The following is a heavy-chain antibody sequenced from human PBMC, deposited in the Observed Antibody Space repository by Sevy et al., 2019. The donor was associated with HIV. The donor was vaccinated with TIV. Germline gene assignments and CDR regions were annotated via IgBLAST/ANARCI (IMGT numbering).Heavy chain of an antibody. CDR2: ISTTSTI. Sequence: GGSLRLSCAASGFTFSSYGMNWVRQAPGKGLESLSYISTTSTIYYADSVKGRFTISRDNAKNSLYLQMNSLRAEDTAVYYCARIVHAFDVWGQGTMVTVSS. CDR3: ARIVHAFDV. V-gene: IGHV3-48*01. J-gene: IGHJ3*01. CDR1: GFTFSSYG. D-gene: IGHD3-16*02.